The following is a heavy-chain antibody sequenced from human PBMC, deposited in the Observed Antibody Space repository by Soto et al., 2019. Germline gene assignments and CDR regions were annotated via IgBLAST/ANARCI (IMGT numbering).Heavy chain of an antibody. J-gene: IGHJ6*02. CDR3: AREPVGESSSYLANYYYYYGMDV. CDR2: ISYDGSNK. Sequence: GGSLRLSCAASGFTFSSYAMHWVRQAPGKGLEWVAVISYDGSNKYYADSVKGRFTISRDNSKNTLYLQMNSLRAEDTAVYYCAREPVGESSSYLANYYYYYGMDVWGQGTTVTVSS. CDR1: GFTFSSYA. D-gene: IGHD6-6*01. V-gene: IGHV3-30-3*01.